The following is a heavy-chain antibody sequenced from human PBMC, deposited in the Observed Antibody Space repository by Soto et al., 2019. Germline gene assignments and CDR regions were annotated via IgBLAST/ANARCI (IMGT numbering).Heavy chain of an antibody. V-gene: IGHV5-10-1*01. Sequence: GESLKISCQGLGYTFTSYWITWVRQMPGQGLEGMGRIDPSNSFTDYNPSFEGHVIPSVDLSVSTAYLHWSGMEASDTAVYYWGRHTGLGPSPFDYWGQGTPVTVSS. CDR1: GYTFTSYW. J-gene: IGHJ4*02. CDR2: IDPSNSFT. CDR3: GRHTGLGPSPFDY.